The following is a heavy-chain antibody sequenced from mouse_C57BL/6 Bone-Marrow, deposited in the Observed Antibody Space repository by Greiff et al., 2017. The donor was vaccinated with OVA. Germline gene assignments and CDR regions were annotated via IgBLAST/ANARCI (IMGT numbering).Heavy chain of an antibody. V-gene: IGHV1-63*01. Sequence: VQLQQSGAELVRPGTSVKMSCKASGYTFTNYWIGWVKQRPGHGLEWIGDIYPGGGYTTYNEKFKGKATLTADKSSSTAYMQFSSLTSEDSAIYYCARSGSNYGFYYAMDYWGQGTSVTVSS. D-gene: IGHD2-5*01. CDR2: IYPGGGYT. CDR1: GYTFTNYW. J-gene: IGHJ4*01. CDR3: ARSGSNYGFYYAMDY.